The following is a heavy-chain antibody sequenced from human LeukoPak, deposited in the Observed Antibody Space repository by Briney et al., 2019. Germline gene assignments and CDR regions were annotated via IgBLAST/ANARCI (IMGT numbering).Heavy chain of an antibody. D-gene: IGHD2-21*01. Sequence: PGGSLRLSCAASGFTFSSYWMSWVRQAPGKGLEWVANIKQDGSEKYYVDSVKGRFTISRDNAKNSLYLQMNSLRAEDTAVYYCARAPYLVFPRYNWFDPWGQGTLVTVSS. CDR3: ARAPYLVFPRYNWFDP. J-gene: IGHJ5*02. CDR2: IKQDGSEK. CDR1: GFTFSSYW. V-gene: IGHV3-7*01.